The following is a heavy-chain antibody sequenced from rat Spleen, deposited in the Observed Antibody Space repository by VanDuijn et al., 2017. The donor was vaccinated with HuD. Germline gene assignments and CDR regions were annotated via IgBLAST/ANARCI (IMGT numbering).Heavy chain of an antibody. V-gene: IGHV3-3*01. CDR2: MTGAGST. D-gene: IGHD1-3*01. J-gene: IGHJ4*01. Sequence: QLQESGPGLVKPSQSLSLTCSVTAYSITSSYRWNWIRKFPGNGLEWMGHMTGAGSTNYNPSLKSRISISRDTSKNQLFLQVNSVTTEDTATYYCARSAFNNYVMDAWGQGASVTVSS. CDR3: ARSAFNNYVMDA. CDR1: AYSITSSYR.